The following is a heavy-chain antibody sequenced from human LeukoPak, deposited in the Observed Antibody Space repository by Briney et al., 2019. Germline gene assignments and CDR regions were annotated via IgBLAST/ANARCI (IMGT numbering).Heavy chain of an antibody. CDR3: AREGGLEGSLDY. J-gene: IGHJ4*02. Sequence: GGSLRLSCAASGFTFNSFGMHWVRQAPGTGLEWVALIWYDGSNKYYADSVKGRFTISRDNSKNTLYLQMKSLRAEDTAVYYCAREGGLEGSLDYWGQGTLVTVSS. CDR1: GFTFNSFG. CDR2: IWYDGSNK. V-gene: IGHV3-33*01. D-gene: IGHD1-26*01.